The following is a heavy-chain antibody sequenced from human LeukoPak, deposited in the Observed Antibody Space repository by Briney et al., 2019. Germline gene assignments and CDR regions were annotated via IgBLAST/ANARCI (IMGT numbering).Heavy chain of an antibody. J-gene: IGHJ6*02. CDR1: GFTFSSYA. CDR2: ISGSGGST. CDR3: AKNDEYSYGYYYGMDV. V-gene: IGHV3-23*01. Sequence: GGSLRLSCAASGFTFSSYAMSWVRQAPGKGLEWVSAISGSGGSTYYADSVKGRFTISRDNSKNTLYLQMNNLRAEDTAVYYCAKNDEYSYGYYYGMDVWGQGTTVTVSS. D-gene: IGHD5-18*01.